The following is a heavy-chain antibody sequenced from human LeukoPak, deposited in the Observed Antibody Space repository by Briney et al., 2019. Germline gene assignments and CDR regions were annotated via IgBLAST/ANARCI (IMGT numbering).Heavy chain of an antibody. CDR1: GGSFRSYY. J-gene: IGHJ4*02. D-gene: IGHD3-22*01. Sequence: SETLSLTCGVYGGSFRSYYWNWIRQPPGKGLEWIGEINHSGSTNYNPSLKSRVTMSVDTSKKQFSLKLSSVTAADTAVYYCARLSPFGYYDSSGYPFDYWGQGTLVIVST. CDR2: INHSGST. CDR3: ARLSPFGYYDSSGYPFDY. V-gene: IGHV4-34*01.